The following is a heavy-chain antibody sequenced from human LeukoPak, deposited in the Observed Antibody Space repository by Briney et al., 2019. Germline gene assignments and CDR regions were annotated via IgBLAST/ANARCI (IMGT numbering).Heavy chain of an antibody. CDR1: GFTFDDYA. J-gene: IGHJ3*02. CDR3: AKDFGAVAGDAFDI. Sequence: PGGSLRLPCAASGFTFDDYAMHWVRQAPGKGLEWVSGISWNSGSIGYADSVKGRFTISRDNAKNSLYLQMNSLRAEDMALYYCAKDFGAVAGDAFDIWGQGTMVTVSS. V-gene: IGHV3-9*03. D-gene: IGHD6-19*01. CDR2: ISWNSGSI.